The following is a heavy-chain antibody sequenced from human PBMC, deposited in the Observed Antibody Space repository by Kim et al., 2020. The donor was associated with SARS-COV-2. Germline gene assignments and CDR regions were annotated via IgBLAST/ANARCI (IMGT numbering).Heavy chain of an antibody. Sequence: GGSLRLSCAASGLTFRSYWMHWVRQAPGKGLVWVSRINSDGSNTNYADSVKGRFTISRDNAKNTLYLQMNSLSAEDTAVYYCVRETKGDFWSGYGTYNWFDPWGQGTLGTVSS. CDR3: VRETKGDFWSGYGTYNWFDP. J-gene: IGHJ5*02. V-gene: IGHV3-74*01. CDR1: GLTFRSYW. CDR2: INSDGSNT. D-gene: IGHD3-3*01.